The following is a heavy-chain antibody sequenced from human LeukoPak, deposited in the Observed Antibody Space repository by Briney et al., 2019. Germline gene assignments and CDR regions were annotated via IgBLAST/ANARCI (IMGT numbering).Heavy chain of an antibody. V-gene: IGHV1-2*02. D-gene: IGHD2-2*01. J-gene: IGHJ1*01. CDR3: ARDPRYCSSTSCYLDEYFQH. CDR1: GYTFTGYY. CDR2: INPNIART. Sequence: ASVKVSCTASGYTFTGYYMHWVRQAPGQGLEWMGGINPNIARTNYAQKMQGRFTMTRDTSISTAYMELSRLRSDDTAVYYCARDPRYCSSTSCYLDEYFQHWGQGTLVTVSP.